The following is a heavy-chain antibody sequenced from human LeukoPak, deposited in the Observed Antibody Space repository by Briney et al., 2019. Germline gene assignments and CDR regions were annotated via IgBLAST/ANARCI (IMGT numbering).Heavy chain of an antibody. CDR1: GFTFSSYA. J-gene: IGHJ4*02. V-gene: IGHV3-23*01. CDR2: ISVSGGNT. CDR3: AKQNPLGDY. Sequence: PGGSLRLSCAASGFTFSSYAMSWVRQAPGKGPEWVSTISVSGGNTYYADSVKGRFTISRDNSKSTLYLQMNSLRAEDTAVYYCAKQNPLGDYWGQGTLVTVSS. D-gene: IGHD1-14*01.